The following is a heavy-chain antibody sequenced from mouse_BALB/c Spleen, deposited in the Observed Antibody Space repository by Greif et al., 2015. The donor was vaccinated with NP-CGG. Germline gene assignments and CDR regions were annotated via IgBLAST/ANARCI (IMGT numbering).Heavy chain of an antibody. CDR1: GFTFSDYY. V-gene: IGHV5-4*02. J-gene: IGHJ3*01. CDR2: ISDGGSYT. Sequence: EVKVVESGGGLVKPGGSLKLSCAASGFTFSDYYMYWVRQTPEKRLEWVATISDGGSYTYYPDSVKGRFTISRDNAKNNLYLQMSSLKSEDTAMYYCARDRTDGNYGTLFAYWGQGTLVTASA. D-gene: IGHD2-1*01. CDR3: ARDRTDGNYGTLFAY.